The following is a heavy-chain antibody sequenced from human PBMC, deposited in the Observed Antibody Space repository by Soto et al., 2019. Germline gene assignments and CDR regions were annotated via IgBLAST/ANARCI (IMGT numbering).Heavy chain of an antibody. CDR3: ASHGITGTWVYYYGMDV. Sequence: QVQLVQSEAEVKKPGSSVKVSCKASGGTFSSYAISWVRQAPGQGLEWMGGIIPIFGTANYAQKFQGRVTITADESTSTAYMELSSLRSEDTAVYYCASHGITGTWVYYYGMDVWGQGTTVTVSS. CDR2: IIPIFGTA. D-gene: IGHD1-7*01. V-gene: IGHV1-69*12. J-gene: IGHJ6*02. CDR1: GGTFSSYA.